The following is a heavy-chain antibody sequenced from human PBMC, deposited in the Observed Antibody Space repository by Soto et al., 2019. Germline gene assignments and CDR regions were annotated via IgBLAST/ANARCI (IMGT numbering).Heavy chain of an antibody. J-gene: IGHJ4*02. CDR3: ARGPNLGYCGDDCYRYDY. Sequence: QLQLQESGPGLVKPSETLSLTCTVSGGSLSSYSWTWIRQPPEKGLEWIGYMYYNGRTNYNPSLKTRVTMSIDTSKSQFSLKLSSVTAADTAVYYCARGPNLGYCGDDCYRYDYWGQGTLVIVSS. CDR1: GGSLSSYS. V-gene: IGHV4-59*01. D-gene: IGHD2-21*02. CDR2: MYYNGRT.